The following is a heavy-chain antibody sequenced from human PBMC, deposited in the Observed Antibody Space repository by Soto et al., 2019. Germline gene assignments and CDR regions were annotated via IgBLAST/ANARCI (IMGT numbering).Heavy chain of an antibody. CDR3: AKDLHGSGWSFEQ. V-gene: IGHV3-23*01. Sequence: EVQLLESGGGLVQPGGSLRLSCSASGFTFSTQAMAWVRQAPGKGLEWVSALISSGESPDYADSVKGRFTISRDNSKNTLYRQRNSVRAGDRAVYYCAKDLHGSGWSFEQWGQGTVVTVSS. CDR2: LISSGESP. CDR1: GFTFSTQA. J-gene: IGHJ4*02. D-gene: IGHD6-19*01.